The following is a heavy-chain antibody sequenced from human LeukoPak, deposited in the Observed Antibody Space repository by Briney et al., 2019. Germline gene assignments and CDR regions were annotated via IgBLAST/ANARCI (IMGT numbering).Heavy chain of an antibody. CDR2: ITNSGTTM. CDR3: ARGVLAGVVPLAEYFQH. Sequence: GGSPRLSCTASGFIFSDYYMSWIRQAPGKGLEWVSYITNSGTTMYNTDSVKGRFTISRDNAKNSLYLQMNSLGAEDTAVYYCARGVLAGVVPLAEYFQHWGQGTLVTVSS. CDR1: GFIFSDYY. J-gene: IGHJ1*01. D-gene: IGHD3-3*01. V-gene: IGHV3-11*04.